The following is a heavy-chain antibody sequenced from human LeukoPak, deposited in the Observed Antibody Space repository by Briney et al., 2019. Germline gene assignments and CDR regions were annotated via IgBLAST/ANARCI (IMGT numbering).Heavy chain of an antibody. D-gene: IGHD3-22*01. J-gene: IGHJ3*02. V-gene: IGHV1-2*02. CDR1: GYTFTGYY. Sequence: ASVKVSCKASGYTFTGYYMHWVRQAPGQGLEWMGWINPNSGGTNYAQKFQGRVTMTRDTSISTAYMELSRLRSDDTAVYYCAKPYYYDSSGYDYAFGIWGQGTMVTVSS. CDR3: AKPYYYDSSGYDYAFGI. CDR2: INPNSGGT.